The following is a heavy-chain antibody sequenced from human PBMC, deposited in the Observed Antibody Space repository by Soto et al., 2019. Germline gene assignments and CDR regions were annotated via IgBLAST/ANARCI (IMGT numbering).Heavy chain of an antibody. CDR3: AATIAVFGVDV. V-gene: IGHV3-30-3*01. CDR1: GFTFRSYA. Sequence: GGSLRLSCAASGFTFRSYAMHWVRQAPCKGLEWVAVISYDGSSKYYADSVKGRFNISRDNSKNTLFLQMNSLRAEDTAVYYCAATIAVFGVDVSGRRTTVALCS. J-gene: IGHJ6*01. CDR2: ISYDGSSK. D-gene: IGHD6-19*01.